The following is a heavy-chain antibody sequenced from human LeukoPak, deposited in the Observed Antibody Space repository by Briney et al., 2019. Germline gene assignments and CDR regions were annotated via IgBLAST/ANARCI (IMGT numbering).Heavy chain of an antibody. CDR3: SPSYDGSAYYED. CDR1: GFTFSGSA. CDR2: IRSKANSYAT. D-gene: IGHD3-22*01. J-gene: IGHJ4*02. V-gene: IGHV3-73*01. Sequence: GGSLRLSCAASGFTFSGSAMDWVRQASGKGLEWVGRIRSKANSYATAYAASVKGRLTISREDSKNTAYLQMNSLQTEDTAVYYCSPSYDGSAYYEDWGQGTLVTVSS.